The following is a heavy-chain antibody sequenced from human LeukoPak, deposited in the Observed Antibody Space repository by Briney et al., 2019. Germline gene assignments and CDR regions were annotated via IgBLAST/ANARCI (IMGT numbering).Heavy chain of an antibody. CDR2: INHSGST. Sequence: SETLSLTCAVYGGSFSGYYWSWIRQPPGKGLEWIGEINHSGSTNYNPSLKSRVTISVDTSKNQFSLKLSSVTAADTAVYYCARIWWFGEFLDYWGQGTLVTVSS. CDR3: ARIWWFGEFLDY. CDR1: GGSFSGYY. J-gene: IGHJ4*02. D-gene: IGHD3-10*01. V-gene: IGHV4-34*01.